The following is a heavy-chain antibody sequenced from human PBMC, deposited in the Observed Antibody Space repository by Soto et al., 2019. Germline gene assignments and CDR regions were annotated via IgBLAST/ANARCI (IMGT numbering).Heavy chain of an antibody. D-gene: IGHD3-22*01. Sequence: GGSLRLSCEVSGFTFSDFGLDWVRQAPGKGLEWVAIISHDGSKRFYADSVKGRFTISRDNSKNTLYLQMSSLRPEDTVLYYCAKTATYVDGYDNTGYSSEDYWGHVTLVTVSS. CDR1: GFTFSDFG. CDR2: ISHDGSKR. V-gene: IGHV3-30*18. J-gene: IGHJ4*01. CDR3: AKTATYVDGYDNTGYSSEDY.